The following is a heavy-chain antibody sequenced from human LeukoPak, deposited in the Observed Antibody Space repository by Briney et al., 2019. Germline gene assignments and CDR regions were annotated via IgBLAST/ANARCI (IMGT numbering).Heavy chain of an antibody. Sequence: SETLSLTCTVSGGSISSYYWSWIRQPAGKGLEWIGRIYTSGSTNYNPSLKSRVTMSVDTSKNQFSLKLSSVTAADTAVYYCARDGRSDTAMVPFDYWGQGTLVTVSS. J-gene: IGHJ4*02. CDR2: IYTSGST. CDR3: ARDGRSDTAMVPFDY. D-gene: IGHD5-18*01. CDR1: GGSISSYY. V-gene: IGHV4-4*07.